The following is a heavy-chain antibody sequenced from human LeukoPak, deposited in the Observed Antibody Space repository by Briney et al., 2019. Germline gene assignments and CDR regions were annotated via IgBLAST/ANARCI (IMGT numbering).Heavy chain of an antibody. CDR1: GGSVSSGYYY. J-gene: IGHJ3*02. Sequence: SETLSLTCTVSGGSVSSGYYYWTWIRQPPGKGLEWIGYIHYSGSTYYSPSLKSRVTISVDSSKNQFSLRLSSVTAADTAVYYCARDLNYYAFDIWGQGTMVTVSS. V-gene: IGHV4-30-4*08. D-gene: IGHD5-24*01. CDR3: ARDLNYYAFDI. CDR2: IHYSGST.